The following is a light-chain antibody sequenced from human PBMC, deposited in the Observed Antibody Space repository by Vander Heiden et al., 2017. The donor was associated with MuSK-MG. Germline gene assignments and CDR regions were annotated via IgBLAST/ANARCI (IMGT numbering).Light chain of an antibody. CDR2: YDD. V-gene: IGLV1-36*01. CDR3: EAWDDSLNGPHYV. CDR1: SSNIGNNA. Sequence: QSFLPHPPPLSKAPRPRVPISCSGSSSNIGNNAVNWYQQLPGKAPKLLIYYDDLLPSGVSDRFSGSKSGTSASLAISGIQSEDEADDYCEAWDDSLNGPHYVFGTGTKVTVL. J-gene: IGLJ1*01.